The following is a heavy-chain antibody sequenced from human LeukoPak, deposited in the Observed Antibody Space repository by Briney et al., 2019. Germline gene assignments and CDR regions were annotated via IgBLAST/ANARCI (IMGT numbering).Heavy chain of an antibody. CDR2: ISGYNGNR. Sequence: GASVKVSCKASGYTFTRYGISWVRQAPGEGLEWMGWISGYNGNRKYAQKLQGRVTMTTDTPTSTAYMEVRSLRSDDTAVYYCAREGSLAPGSREFDPWGQGTLVTVSS. CDR3: AREGSLAPGSREFDP. J-gene: IGHJ5*02. D-gene: IGHD6-6*01. CDR1: GYTFTRYG. V-gene: IGHV1-18*01.